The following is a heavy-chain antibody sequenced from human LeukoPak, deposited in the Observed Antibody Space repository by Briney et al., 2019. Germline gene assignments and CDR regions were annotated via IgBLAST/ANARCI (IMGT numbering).Heavy chain of an antibody. Sequence: PGGSLRLSCAASGFTFSNAWMSWVRQAPGKWLEWVGRIKSKTDGGTTDYAAPVKGRFTISRDDSKNTLYLQMNSLKTKDTAVYYCTTRVVPAAMVFDYWGQGTLVTVSS. CDR3: TTRVVPAAMVFDY. V-gene: IGHV3-15*01. CDR2: IKSKTDGGTT. D-gene: IGHD2-2*01. CDR1: GFTFSNAW. J-gene: IGHJ4*02.